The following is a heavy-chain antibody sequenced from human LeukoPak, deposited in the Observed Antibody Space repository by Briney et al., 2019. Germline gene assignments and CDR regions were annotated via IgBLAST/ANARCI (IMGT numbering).Heavy chain of an antibody. V-gene: IGHV3-21*01. D-gene: IGHD5-24*01. Sequence: GGSLRLSCVASAFTLKTYTLNWVRQTPGKGLEWVSYISTAGNLINYADSVRGRFTISRDNAKNSLYLYMSSLTPDDTAVYYCARTVEGQFDFRGQGTLVTVSS. CDR3: ARTVEGQFDF. CDR1: AFTLKTYT. CDR2: ISTAGNLI. J-gene: IGHJ4*02.